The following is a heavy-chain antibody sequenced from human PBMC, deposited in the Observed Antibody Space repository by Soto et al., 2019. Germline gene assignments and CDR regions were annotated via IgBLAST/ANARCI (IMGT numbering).Heavy chain of an antibody. Sequence: GASVKVSYKASGYTFTSYGISWVRQAPGQGLEWMGWISAYNGNTNYAQKLQGRVTMTTDTSTNTAYMELRSLRSDDTAVYYCAREGFLTYYYCSGSYVFDYWGQGTLVTVS. CDR2: ISAYNGNT. CDR1: GYTFTSYG. CDR3: AREGFLTYYYCSGSYVFDY. V-gene: IGHV1-18*01. J-gene: IGHJ4*02. D-gene: IGHD3-10*01.